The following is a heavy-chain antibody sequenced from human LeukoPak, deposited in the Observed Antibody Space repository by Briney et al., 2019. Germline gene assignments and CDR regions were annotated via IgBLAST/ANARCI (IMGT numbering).Heavy chain of an antibody. Sequence: ASVKVSCKASGYTFTSYGISWVRRAPGQGLEWMGWISAYNGNTNYAQKLQGRVTMTTDTSTSTAYMELRSLRSDNTAVYYCARSYYDFWSGYYYYYYYYMDVWGKGTTVTVSS. J-gene: IGHJ6*03. V-gene: IGHV1-18*01. D-gene: IGHD3-3*01. CDR1: GYTFTSYG. CDR2: ISAYNGNT. CDR3: ARSYYDFWSGYYYYYYYYMDV.